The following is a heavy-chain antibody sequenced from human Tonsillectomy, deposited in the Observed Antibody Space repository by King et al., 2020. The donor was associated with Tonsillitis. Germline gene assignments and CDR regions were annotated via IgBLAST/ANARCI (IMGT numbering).Heavy chain of an antibody. V-gene: IGHV3-33*01. CDR1: GCTFSNFG. Sequence: HVQLVESGGGVVQPGGSLRLSFAASGCTFSNFGMHWFCQAPGKGLEGVAVIWFDWRNKYYADSVDGRFTISRDNSKNTLYLQMNSLTADDTAIYYCARDYGGNSWAHWGHGTLVTVSS. CDR3: ARDYGGNSWAH. J-gene: IGHJ4*03. D-gene: IGHD4-23*01. CDR2: IWFDWRNK.